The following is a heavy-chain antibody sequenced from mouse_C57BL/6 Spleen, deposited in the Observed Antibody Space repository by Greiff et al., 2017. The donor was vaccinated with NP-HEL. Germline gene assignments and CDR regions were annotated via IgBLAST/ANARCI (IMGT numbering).Heavy chain of an antibody. V-gene: IGHV5-15*01. J-gene: IGHJ3*01. D-gene: IGHD2-1*01. CDR1: GFTFSDYG. Sequence: DVKLQESGGGLVQPGGSLKLSCAASGFTFSDYGMAWVRQAPRKGPEWVAFISNLAYSIYYADTVTGRFTISRENAKNTLYLEMSSLRSEDTAMYYCARETGNYGFAYWGQGTLVTVSA. CDR3: ARETGNYGFAY. CDR2: ISNLAYSI.